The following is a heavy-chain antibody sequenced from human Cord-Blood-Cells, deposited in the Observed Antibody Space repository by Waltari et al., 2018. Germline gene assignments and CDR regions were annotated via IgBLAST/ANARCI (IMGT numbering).Heavy chain of an antibody. V-gene: IGHV4-39*01. J-gene: IGHJ4*02. CDR3: ARRRITMVRGVTAYDFDY. Sequence: QLQLQESGPGLVKPSVTLSLTCTVSGGSISSSSSYWGGIRQPPGKGLEWIGRIDYRGSTYHHPSPKTRVTISVDTAKNQFSLKLSSVTAADTAVYYCARRRITMVRGVTAYDFDYWGQGTLVTVSS. D-gene: IGHD3-10*01. CDR1: GGSISSSSSY. CDR2: IDYRGST.